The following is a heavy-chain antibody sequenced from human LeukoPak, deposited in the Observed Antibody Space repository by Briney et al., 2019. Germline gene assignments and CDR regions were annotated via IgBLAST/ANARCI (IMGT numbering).Heavy chain of an antibody. CDR3: ARGTTGGYSPSH. J-gene: IGHJ4*02. D-gene: IGHD5-12*01. CDR1: GFTFISYS. Sequence: GGSLRLSCAASGFTFISYSMNWARQAPGKGLEWVSSISSSSSYTYYADSGRGRFTISRDNAKNSLYLQMDSLRAEDTAVYYCARGTTGGYSPSHWGQGTLVTVSS. V-gene: IGHV3-21*01. CDR2: ISSSSSYT.